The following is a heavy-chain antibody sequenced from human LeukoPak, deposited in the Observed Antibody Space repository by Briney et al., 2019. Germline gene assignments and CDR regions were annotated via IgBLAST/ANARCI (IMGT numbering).Heavy chain of an antibody. V-gene: IGHV1-8*01. Sequence: ASVKVSCKASGYTFTSYDINWVRQAPGQGLEWMGWMNPNSGNTGYAQKFQGRVTMTRNTSISTAYMELSSLRSEDTAVYYCARGRGYSYGRQIDYWGQGTLVTVSS. CDR2: MNPNSGNT. CDR1: GYTFTSYD. CDR3: ARGRGYSYGRQIDY. J-gene: IGHJ4*02. D-gene: IGHD5-18*01.